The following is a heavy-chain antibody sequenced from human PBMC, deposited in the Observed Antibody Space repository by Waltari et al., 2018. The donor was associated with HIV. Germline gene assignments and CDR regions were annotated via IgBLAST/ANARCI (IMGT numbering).Heavy chain of an antibody. Sequence: QVQLQESGPGLARSSQTLSLACSVSVDSMQITRYFLRWVRQSAGRGLEWIGRINTRGETKYNPSLKGRVVMSIDAPRKMFFLNLTSRSAADTGTYFCAREDYDQFWGSPLYIFDSWGLGTVITVSS. D-gene: IGHD3-16*01. CDR3: AREDYDQFWGSPLYIFDS. CDR1: VDSMQITRYF. CDR2: INTRGET. J-gene: IGHJ4*02. V-gene: IGHV4-61*02.